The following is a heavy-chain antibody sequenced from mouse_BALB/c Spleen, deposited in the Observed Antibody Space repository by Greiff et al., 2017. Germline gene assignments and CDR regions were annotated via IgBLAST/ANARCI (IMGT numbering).Heavy chain of an antibody. D-gene: IGHD2-4*01. Sequence: VQLQQSGAELVKPGASVKLSCTASGFNIKDTYMHWVKQRPEQGLEWIGRIDPANGNTKYDPKFQGKATITADTSSNTAYLQLSSLTSEDTAVYYCASDYPFAYWGQGTLVTVSA. CDR1: GFNIKDTY. J-gene: IGHJ3*01. CDR3: ASDYPFAY. V-gene: IGHV14-3*02. CDR2: IDPANGNT.